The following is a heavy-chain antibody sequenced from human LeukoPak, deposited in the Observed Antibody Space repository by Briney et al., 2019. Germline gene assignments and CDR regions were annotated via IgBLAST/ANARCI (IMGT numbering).Heavy chain of an antibody. CDR2: IYYSRST. J-gene: IGHJ4*02. V-gene: IGHV4-39*01. CDR3: TRTYSSSSIDY. D-gene: IGHD6-6*01. CDR1: GGSISGSSYY. Sequence: NPSETPSLTCSVSGGSISGSSYYWGWIRQPPGKGLEWIGSIYYSRSTYYNPSLKSRVTISVDTSKNQFSLKLSSVTAADTAVYYCTRTYSSSSIDYWGQGALVTVSS.